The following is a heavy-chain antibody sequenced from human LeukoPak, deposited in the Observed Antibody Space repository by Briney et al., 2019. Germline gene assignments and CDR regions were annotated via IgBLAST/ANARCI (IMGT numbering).Heavy chain of an antibody. J-gene: IGHJ4*02. CDR3: ARGAAAARDY. D-gene: IGHD2-15*01. CDR1: GGSISGYY. CDR2: IHYSGST. Sequence: SETLSLTCTVSGGSISGYYWSWIRQPPGKGLEGIGYIHYSGSTDYNPSLKSRVTISVDTSKNQFSLKLTSVTAADTAVYYCARGAAAARDYWGQGILVTVS. V-gene: IGHV4-59*01.